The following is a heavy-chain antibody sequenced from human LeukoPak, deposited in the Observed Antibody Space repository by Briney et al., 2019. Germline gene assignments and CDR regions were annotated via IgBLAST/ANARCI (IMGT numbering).Heavy chain of an antibody. D-gene: IGHD3-9*01. J-gene: IGHJ4*02. V-gene: IGHV1-69*01. CDR3: ARASLRYYDILWYFDY. CDR2: IIPIFGTA. Sequence: GSSVKASCKASGGTFSSYAISWVRQAPGQGLEWMGGIIPIFGTANYAQKFQGRVTITADESTSTAYMELSSLRSEDTAVYYCARASLRYYDILWYFDYWGQGTLVTVSS. CDR1: GGTFSSYA.